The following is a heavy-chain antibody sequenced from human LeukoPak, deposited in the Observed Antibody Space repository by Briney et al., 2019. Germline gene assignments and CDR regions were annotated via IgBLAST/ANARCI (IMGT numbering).Heavy chain of an antibody. CDR1: GFTFGSYS. CDR3: AKGYHDSGGSWTPSDY. D-gene: IGHD3-22*01. CDR2: ISSRSTYT. V-gene: IGHV3-21*01. J-gene: IGHJ4*02. Sequence: GGSLRLSCAASGFTFGSYSMNWVRQAPGKGLEWVSCISSRSTYTYYADSVKGRFTSSRDNAKNSLYLQMNSLRAEDTAAYYCAKGYHDSGGSWTPSDYWGQGTLVTVSS.